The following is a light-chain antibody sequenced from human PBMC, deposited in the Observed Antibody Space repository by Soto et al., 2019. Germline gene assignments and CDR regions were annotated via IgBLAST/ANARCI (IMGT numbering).Light chain of an antibody. CDR1: QSVSTSY. CDR2: GAS. V-gene: IGKV3-20*01. J-gene: IGKJ1*01. CDR3: KPSGSSHRP. Sequence: DILLTQSPGTLSLSPGYRATRSWRASQSVSTSYLAWYQQKPGQAARLLIYGASSRATGIQDRFSGSGSGTDFTLKIRRMEPEDFAVYYCKPSGSSHRPFGHGPKVDLK.